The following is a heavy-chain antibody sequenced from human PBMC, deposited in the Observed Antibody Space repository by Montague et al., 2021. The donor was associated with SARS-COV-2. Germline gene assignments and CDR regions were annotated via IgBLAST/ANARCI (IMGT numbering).Heavy chain of an antibody. J-gene: IGHJ4*02. V-gene: IGHV4-34*01. CDR1: GGSFSGYY. D-gene: IGHD3-22*01. CDR3: ARSREEFTSIAVIITGGMHYFDS. CDR2: INHSGNT. Sequence: SETLSLTCAVYGGSFSGYYWSWVRQAPGKGLEWIGEINHSGNTHXNPSLKSRASMSVGTSKNQFSLKMSSVTAADTTVFYCARSREEFTSIAVIITGGMHYFDSWGQGTLVTVSS.